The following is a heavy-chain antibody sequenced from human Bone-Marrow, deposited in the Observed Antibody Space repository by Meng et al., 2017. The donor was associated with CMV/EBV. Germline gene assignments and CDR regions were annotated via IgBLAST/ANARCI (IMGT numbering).Heavy chain of an antibody. D-gene: IGHD3-10*01. CDR3: ATDLRQGVRAYYYYYGMDV. CDR1: GYTLTELS. CDR2: FDPEDGET. J-gene: IGHJ6*01. V-gene: IGHV1-24*01. Sequence: ASVKVSCKVSGYTLTELSMHWVRQAPGKGLEWMGGFDPEDGETIYAQKFQGRVTMTEDTSTDTAYMELSSLRSEDTAVYYCATDLRQGVRAYYYYYGMDVWGQGPTVTVSS.